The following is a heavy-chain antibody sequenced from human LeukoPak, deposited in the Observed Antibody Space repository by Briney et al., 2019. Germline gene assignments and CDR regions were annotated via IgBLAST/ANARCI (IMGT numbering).Heavy chain of an antibody. V-gene: IGHV4-59*12. D-gene: IGHD3-10*01. J-gene: IGHJ4*02. Sequence: SETLSLTCTVSGGSISSYYWSWIRQPPGKGLEWIGYIYYSGSTNYNPSLKSRVTISVDTSKNQFSLKLSSVTAADTAVYYCARGPDITMVRGVKLDYWGQGTLVTVSS. CDR1: GGSISSYY. CDR3: ARGPDITMVRGVKLDY. CDR2: IYYSGST.